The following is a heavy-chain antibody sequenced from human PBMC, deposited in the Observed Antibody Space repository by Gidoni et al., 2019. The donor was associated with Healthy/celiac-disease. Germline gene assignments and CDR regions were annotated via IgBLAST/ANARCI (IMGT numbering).Heavy chain of an antibody. D-gene: IGHD3-10*01. Sequence: QVQLVESGGGVVQPGRSLRLSCAASGFTFSSYGMHWVRQAPGKGLEWVAVISYDGSNKYYADSVKGRFTISRDNSKNTLYLQMNSLRAEDTAVYYCAREDYYSDFDYWGQGTLVTVSS. CDR3: AREDYYSDFDY. V-gene: IGHV3-30*03. CDR1: GFTFSSYG. J-gene: IGHJ4*02. CDR2: ISYDGSNK.